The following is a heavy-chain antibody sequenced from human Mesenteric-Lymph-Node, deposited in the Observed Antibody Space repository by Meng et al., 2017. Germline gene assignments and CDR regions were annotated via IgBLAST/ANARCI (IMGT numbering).Heavy chain of an antibody. J-gene: IGHJ4*02. D-gene: IGHD4-17*01. CDR2: ISGSGPVT. V-gene: IGHV3-23*01. Sequence: EVQLLASGGGLVHPGGSLRLSCAASGFTFSSNGMNWVRQAPGKGLEWVSSISGSGPVTYYADSVKGRFTISRDNSKNTLYLQMNSLKAEDTAVYYCAKALTTVTTAVDYWGQGTLVTVSS. CDR1: GFTFSSNG. CDR3: AKALTTVTTAVDY.